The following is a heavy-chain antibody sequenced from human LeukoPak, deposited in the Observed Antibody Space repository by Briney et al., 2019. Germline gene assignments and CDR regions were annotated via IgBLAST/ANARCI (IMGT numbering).Heavy chain of an antibody. D-gene: IGHD7-27*01. V-gene: IGHV1-2*02. CDR3: ARTRLTGDPYEAFDI. CDR1: GYTFTGFY. Sequence: ASVNVSCKASGYTFTGFYMHWVRQAPGQGLEWMGWINPNSGGTKYAQKFQGRVTMTRDTSITTAYMELTSLEFDDTAVYYCARTRLTGDPYEAFDIWGQGTMVTVSS. CDR2: INPNSGGT. J-gene: IGHJ3*02.